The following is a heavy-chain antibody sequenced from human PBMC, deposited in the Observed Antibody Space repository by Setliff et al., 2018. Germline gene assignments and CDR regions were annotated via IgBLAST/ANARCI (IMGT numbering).Heavy chain of an antibody. CDR2: INPSSGAT. J-gene: IGHJ4*02. Sequence: ASVKVSCKASGYTFTGYYMYWVRQAPGQGLEWMGRINPSSGATIYAQKFQGRVTMTSDTSISTAYMELGSLRSEDTAVYYCARESTAKNFWGEYSDYWGQGTLVTVSS. V-gene: IGHV1-2*06. D-gene: IGHD3-3*01. CDR1: GYTFTGYY. CDR3: ARESTAKNFWGEYSDY.